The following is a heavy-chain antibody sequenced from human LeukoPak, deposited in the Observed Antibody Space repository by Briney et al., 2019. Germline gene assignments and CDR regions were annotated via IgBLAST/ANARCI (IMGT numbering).Heavy chain of an antibody. Sequence: PGRSLRLSCTASGFTFGDYAMSWVRQAPGEGLEWVGFIRSKAYGGTTEYAASVKGRFTISRDDSKSIAYLQMNSLKTEDTAVYYCTSPPGYSSGWYAFDIWGQGTMVTVSS. V-gene: IGHV3-49*04. D-gene: IGHD6-19*01. CDR2: IRSKAYGGTT. J-gene: IGHJ3*02. CDR3: TSPPGYSSGWYAFDI. CDR1: GFTFGDYA.